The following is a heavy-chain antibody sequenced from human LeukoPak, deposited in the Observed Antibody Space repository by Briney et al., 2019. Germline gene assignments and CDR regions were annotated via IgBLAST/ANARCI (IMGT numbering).Heavy chain of an antibody. CDR3: ARERETYNDY. CDR1: GFTFSTFW. CDR2: IKRDGSET. J-gene: IGHJ4*02. D-gene: IGHD1-1*01. Sequence: GGSLRLSCAVSGFTFSTFWMTWVSQGPGKGLEWVGNIKRDGSETYYVASVRGRFTISRDNAKHSLYLQMNSLRAEDTAVYFCARERETYNDYWGQGTLVTVSS. V-gene: IGHV3-7*01.